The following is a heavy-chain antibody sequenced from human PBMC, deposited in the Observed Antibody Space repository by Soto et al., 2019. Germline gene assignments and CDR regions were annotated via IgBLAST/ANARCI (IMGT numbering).Heavy chain of an antibody. CDR2: INPNSGGT. Sequence: QVQLVQSGAEVKKPGASVKVSCKASGYTVTGYYMHWVRQAPGQGLEWMGWINPNSGGTNYAQKFQGSVTMTRDTAISTAYMELSRLRSDDTAVYYCAIATVTTRHYYYYYGMDVWGQGTTVTVSS. J-gene: IGHJ6*02. D-gene: IGHD4-17*01. CDR3: AIATVTTRHYYYYYGMDV. CDR1: GYTVTGYY. V-gene: IGHV1-2*02.